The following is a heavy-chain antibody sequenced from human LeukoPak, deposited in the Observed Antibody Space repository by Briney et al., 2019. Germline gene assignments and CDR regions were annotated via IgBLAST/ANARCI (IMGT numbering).Heavy chain of an antibody. CDR3: ARHGPPRAGWGRKYYYMDV. CDR2: IYYSGNT. D-gene: IGHD3-16*01. CDR1: GGSISSSSYY. J-gene: IGHJ6*03. Sequence: SETLSLTCTVSGGSISSSSYYWGWIRQPPGTGLEWLGSIYYSGNTYYNPSLKSRVTISVDASKNQFSLKLSSGAAADTAVYYCARHGPPRAGWGRKYYYMDVWGKGTTVTISS. V-gene: IGHV4-39*01.